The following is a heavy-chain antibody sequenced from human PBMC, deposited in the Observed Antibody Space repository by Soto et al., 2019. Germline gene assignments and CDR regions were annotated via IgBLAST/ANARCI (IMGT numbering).Heavy chain of an antibody. Sequence: QVQLVQSGAEVKKPGASVKVSCKASGYTFTNCGISWVRQAPGPGLEWMGWISAYNGNTNYAQISQGRVTMTTDTATSTAYMELRGLGSDDTAVYYCARATSILWFVDLAFDYWGQGTLVTVSS. D-gene: IGHD3-10*01. J-gene: IGHJ4*02. V-gene: IGHV1-18*01. CDR1: GYTFTNCG. CDR2: ISAYNGNT. CDR3: ARATSILWFVDLAFDY.